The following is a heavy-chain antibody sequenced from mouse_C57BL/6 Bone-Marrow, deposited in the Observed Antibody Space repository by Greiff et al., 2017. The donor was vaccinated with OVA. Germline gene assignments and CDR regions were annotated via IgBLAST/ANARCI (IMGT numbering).Heavy chain of an antibody. CDR2: IYPGSGST. CDR3: ADSYSPHAMDY. Sequence: QVQLQQPGAELVKPGASVTMSCKASGYTFTSYWITWVKQRPGQGLEWIGDIYPGSGSTNYNEKFKSKATLTVDTSSSKVYMQLSSLTSEDSAVYYCADSYSPHAMDYWGQGTSVTVSS. J-gene: IGHJ4*01. D-gene: IGHD2-10*01. CDR1: GYTFTSYW. V-gene: IGHV1-55*01.